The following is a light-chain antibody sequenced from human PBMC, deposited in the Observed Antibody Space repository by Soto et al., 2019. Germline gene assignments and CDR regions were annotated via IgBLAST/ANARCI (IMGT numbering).Light chain of an antibody. J-gene: IGKJ1*01. CDR2: GAS. CDR3: HQYGNWPQT. V-gene: IGKV3-15*01. CDR1: QTVSRN. Sequence: DIVMTQSPATLSVSPGGSATLACRASQTVSRNLAWYQQKPGQAPRLLIYGASTRATGVPARFSGSGSGTEFTHTISSLQSEDFAVYYCHQYGNWPQTFGLGTKVEIK.